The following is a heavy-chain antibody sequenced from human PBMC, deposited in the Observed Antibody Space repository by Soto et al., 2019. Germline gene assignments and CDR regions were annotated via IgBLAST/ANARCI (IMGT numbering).Heavy chain of an antibody. Sequence: ASVKVSCKASGYTFTSYDINRVRQATGQGLEWMGWMNPNSGNTGYAQKFQGRVTMTRNTSISTAYMELSSLRSEDTAVYYCARGREKITIFGVVTSPYYYYYGMDVWGQGTTVTVSS. CDR2: MNPNSGNT. D-gene: IGHD3-3*01. CDR3: ARGREKITIFGVVTSPYYYYYGMDV. CDR1: GYTFTSYD. J-gene: IGHJ6*02. V-gene: IGHV1-8*01.